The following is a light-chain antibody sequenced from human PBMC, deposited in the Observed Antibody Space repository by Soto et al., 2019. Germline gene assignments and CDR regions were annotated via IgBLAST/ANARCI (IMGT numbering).Light chain of an antibody. V-gene: IGKV1-9*01. J-gene: IGKJ5*01. CDR1: QGISSY. CDR2: TAS. Sequence: DIQLTQSPSFVSASVGDRVTITCRASQGISSYLAWYQQKPGKAPKLLIHTASTLQSGVPSRFSGSVSGTEFTLTISSLQPEDFATYYCQHRHSYPITFGQGTRLEIK. CDR3: QHRHSYPIT.